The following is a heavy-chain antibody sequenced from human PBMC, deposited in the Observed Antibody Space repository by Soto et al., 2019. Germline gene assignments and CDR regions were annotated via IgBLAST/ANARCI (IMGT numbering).Heavy chain of an antibody. V-gene: IGHV1-3*01. J-gene: IGHJ6*03. CDR3: ARGHLAVVPVASWFYYMDV. CDR2: INAGNGNT. CDR1: GYTFSNYA. D-gene: IGHD2-2*01. Sequence: QVQLVQSGAEVQKPGASVKVPCKASGYTFSNYAVHWVRQAPGQRLEWMGWINAGNGNTRYSQKFQGRVRISRDTSARTVYVELNGLRSEDTAVYFCARGHLAVVPVASWFYYMDVWGNGTTVTVSS.